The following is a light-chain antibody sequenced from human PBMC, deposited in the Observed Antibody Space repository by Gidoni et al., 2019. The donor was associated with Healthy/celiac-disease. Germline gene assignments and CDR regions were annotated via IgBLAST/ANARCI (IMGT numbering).Light chain of an antibody. V-gene: IGKV1-5*01. J-gene: IGKJ1*01. CDR1: QSISSW. CDR3: KQYNSYAGT. CDR2: DAS. Sequence: DIQMTQTPSTLSASAGDRVTITCRASQSISSWLAWYQQKPGKAPKLLIYDASSLESGVPSRFSGSGSGTEFTLTISSLQPDDFATYYCKQYNSYAGTFGQGTKVEIK.